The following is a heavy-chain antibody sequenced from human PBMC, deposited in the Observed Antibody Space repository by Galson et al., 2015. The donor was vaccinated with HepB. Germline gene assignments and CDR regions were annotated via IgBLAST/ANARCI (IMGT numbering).Heavy chain of an antibody. V-gene: IGHV1-24*01. CDR3: ATVNIVVLSAASDYYYYGMDV. J-gene: IGHJ6*02. CDR2: FDPEDGET. CDR1: GHTLTELS. Sequence: SVKVSCKVSGHTLTELSMHWVRQAPGKGLEWMGGFDPEDGETIYAQKFQGRVTMTEDTSTEIAYMELSSLRSGDTAVYYCATVNIVVLSAASDYYYYGMDVWGQGTTVTVSS. D-gene: IGHD2-2*01.